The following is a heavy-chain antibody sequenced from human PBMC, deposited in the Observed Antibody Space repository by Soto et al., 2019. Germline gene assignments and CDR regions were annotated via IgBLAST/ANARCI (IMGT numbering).Heavy chain of an antibody. CDR3: AREGQSGEDEVVVAAGFDY. D-gene: IGHD2-15*01. CDR2: IIPIFGTA. J-gene: IGHJ4*02. Sequence: QVQLVQSGAEVKKPGSSVKVSCKASGGTFSSYAISWVRQAPGQGLEWMGGIIPIFGTANYAQKFQGRVTITADETTSTAYMERSSLRSEDTAVYYCAREGQSGEDEVVVAAGFDYWGQGTLVTVSS. CDR1: GGTFSSYA. V-gene: IGHV1-69*12.